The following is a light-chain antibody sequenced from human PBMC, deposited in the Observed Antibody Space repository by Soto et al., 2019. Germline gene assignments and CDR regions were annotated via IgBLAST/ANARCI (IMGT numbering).Light chain of an antibody. V-gene: IGLV2-14*01. CDR3: SSYTSSSTDV. Sequence: QSALTQPASVSGSPGQSITISCTGTSSDVGGYNYVSSYQQHPGKAPKLMIYDVSNRPSGVSNRFSGSKSGNTASLTISGLQAEDEADYYCSSYTSSSTDVFGTGTKVTVL. J-gene: IGLJ1*01. CDR1: SSDVGGYNY. CDR2: DVS.